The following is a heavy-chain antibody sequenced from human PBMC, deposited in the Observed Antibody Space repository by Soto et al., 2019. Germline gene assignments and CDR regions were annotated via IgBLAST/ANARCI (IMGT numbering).Heavy chain of an antibody. V-gene: IGHV1-8*02. CDR2: MNPNSGNT. CDR1: GGTLSDYA. CDR3: ARVGITIFGVVTDGMDV. J-gene: IGHJ6*02. Sequence: GASVKVSCKASGGTLSDYAFSWVRQAPGQGLEWMGWMNPNSGNTGYAQKFQGRVTMTRNTSISTAYMELSSLRSEDTAVYYCARVGITIFGVVTDGMDVWGQGTTVTVSS. D-gene: IGHD3-3*01.